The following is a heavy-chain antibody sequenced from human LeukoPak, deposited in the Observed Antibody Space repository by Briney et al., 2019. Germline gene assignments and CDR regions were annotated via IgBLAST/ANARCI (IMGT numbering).Heavy chain of an antibody. J-gene: IGHJ4*02. Sequence: PGGSLRLSCVVSDFTLSSHGMHWVRQAPGKGLEWVAVISSDGGKKSYADSVKGRFTISRDNSKNTLYLQIDSLRVEDTAIYYCARDRAWDYLDSWDQGPLVTVSS. V-gene: IGHV3-30*03. CDR3: ARDRAWDYLDS. D-gene: IGHD1-26*01. CDR1: DFTLSSHG. CDR2: ISSDGGKK.